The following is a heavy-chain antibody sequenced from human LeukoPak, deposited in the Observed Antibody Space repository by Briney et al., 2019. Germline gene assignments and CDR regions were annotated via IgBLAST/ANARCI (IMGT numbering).Heavy chain of an antibody. Sequence: NAGGSLRLSCAASGFTFSNAWMSWVRQAPGQGLEWVGRIKSKTDGGTTDYAAHVKGRFTISTDNSKNTLYLQMNSLKTEDTAVYYCTTDDGDYDGWFDPWGQGTLVTVSS. J-gene: IGHJ5*02. CDR2: IKSKTDGGTT. CDR3: TTDDGDYDGWFDP. CDR1: GFTFSNAW. V-gene: IGHV3-15*01. D-gene: IGHD4-17*01.